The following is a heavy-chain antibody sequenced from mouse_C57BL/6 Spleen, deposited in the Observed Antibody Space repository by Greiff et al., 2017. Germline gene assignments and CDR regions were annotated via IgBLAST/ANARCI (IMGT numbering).Heavy chain of an antibody. J-gene: IGHJ2*01. Sequence: VQLKESGPGLVKPSQSLSLTCSVTGYSITSGYYWNWIRQFPGNKLEWMGYISYDGSNNYNPSLKNRISITRDTSKNQFFLKLNSVTTEDTATYYCARWAYGSSLYYFDYWGQGTTLTVSS. D-gene: IGHD1-1*01. CDR2: ISYDGSN. CDR1: GYSITSGYY. CDR3: ARWAYGSSLYYFDY. V-gene: IGHV3-6*01.